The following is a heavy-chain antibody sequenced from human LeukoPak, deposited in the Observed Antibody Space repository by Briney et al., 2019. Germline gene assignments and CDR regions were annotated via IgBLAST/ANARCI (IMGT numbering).Heavy chain of an antibody. CDR2: IYYSGST. V-gene: IGHV4-59*01. CDR1: GGSFSGYY. D-gene: IGHD3-22*01. J-gene: IGHJ4*02. Sequence: PSETLSLTCAVYGGSFSGYYWSWIRQPPGKGLEWIGYIYYSGSTNYNPSLKSQVTISVDTSKNQFSLKLSSVTAADTAVYYCARASADGSGYYYYFDYWGQGTLVTVSS. CDR3: ARASADGSGYYYYFDY.